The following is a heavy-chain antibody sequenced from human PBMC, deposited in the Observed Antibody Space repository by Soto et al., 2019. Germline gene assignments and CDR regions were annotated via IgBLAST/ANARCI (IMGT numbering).Heavy chain of an antibody. Sequence: QVQLVQSGAEVKKPGSSVKVSCKASGGTFSSYAISWVRQAPGQGLEWMGGIIPIFGTANYAQKFQGRVTITADESTSTDYMELSSLRSEDTAVYYCARDGYCSGGSCHNWFDPWGQGTLVTVSS. D-gene: IGHD2-15*01. J-gene: IGHJ5*02. CDR1: GGTFSSYA. CDR3: ARDGYCSGGSCHNWFDP. V-gene: IGHV1-69*12. CDR2: IIPIFGTA.